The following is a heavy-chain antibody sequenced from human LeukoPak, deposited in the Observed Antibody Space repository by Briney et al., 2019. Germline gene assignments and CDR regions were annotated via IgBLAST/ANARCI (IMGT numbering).Heavy chain of an antibody. V-gene: IGHV3-23*01. D-gene: IGHD3-10*01. CDR1: GFTFSAFA. CDR2: ITDDGYNT. J-gene: IGHJ4*02. CDR3: AKAPRITMVRGYHDY. Sequence: GGSLRLSCAASGFTFSAFAMTWVRQAPGKGLEWVSTITDDGYNTYSADSVKGRITFSRDNSKNTLSLQLRSLRAEDTAVYYCAKAPRITMVRGYHDYWGQGTLVTVSS.